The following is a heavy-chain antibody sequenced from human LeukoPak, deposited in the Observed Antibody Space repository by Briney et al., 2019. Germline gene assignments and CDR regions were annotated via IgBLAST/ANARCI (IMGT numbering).Heavy chain of an antibody. CDR3: ARAPFDYGDYGGAFDF. J-gene: IGHJ3*01. Sequence: SKTLSLTCSVSGASIRHYYWSWIRQTPGKGLGWLGYFSYSGGTNYNPSLQSRVTMSVDTAKNQFSLKLTSLTAADTAIYYCARAPFDYGDYGGAFDFWGQGTTVAVSA. CDR1: GASIRHYY. V-gene: IGHV4-59*01. D-gene: IGHD4-17*01. CDR2: FSYSGGT.